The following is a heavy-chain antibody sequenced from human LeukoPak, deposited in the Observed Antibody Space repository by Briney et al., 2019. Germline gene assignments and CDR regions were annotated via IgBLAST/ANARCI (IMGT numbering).Heavy chain of an antibody. D-gene: IGHD1-7*01. CDR1: GGSFSGYY. CDR2: INHSGSI. Sequence: SETLSLTCAVYGGSFSGYYWSWIRQSPGKGLEWIGEINHSGSINYNPSLKGRVTVSVDSSRNQFSLKLSSVTAADTAVYYCAFTTGNYYLDYWGQGTLVTVSS. CDR3: AFTTGNYYLDY. V-gene: IGHV4-34*01. J-gene: IGHJ4*02.